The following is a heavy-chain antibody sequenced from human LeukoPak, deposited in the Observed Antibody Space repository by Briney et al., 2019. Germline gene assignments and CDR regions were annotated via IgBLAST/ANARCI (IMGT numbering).Heavy chain of an antibody. J-gene: IGHJ3*02. CDR2: FDPEDGET. V-gene: IGHV1-24*01. D-gene: IGHD3-22*01. CDR1: GYTLTELS. CDR3: ATLTPYYYDSSGANPPWYYSAFDI. Sequence: GASVKVSCKVSGYTLTELSMHWVRQAPGKGLEWMGGFDPEDGETIYAQKFQGRATMTEDTSTDTAYMELSSLRSEDTAVYYCATLTPYYYDSSGANPPWYYSAFDIWGQGTMVTVSS.